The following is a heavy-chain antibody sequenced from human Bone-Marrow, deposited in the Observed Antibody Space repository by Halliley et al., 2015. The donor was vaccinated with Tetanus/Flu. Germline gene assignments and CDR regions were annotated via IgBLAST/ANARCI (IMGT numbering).Heavy chain of an antibody. Sequence: CAASGFTFSSYAMHWVRQAPGKGLEYVSAISTNGGSTYYANSVKGRFTISRDNSKNTLYLQMGSLRADDMAVYYCARLGKEWESPLPDYWGQGTLVTVSS. V-gene: IGHV3-64*01. D-gene: IGHD1-26*01. CDR3: ARLGKEWESPLPDY. CDR2: ISTNGGST. J-gene: IGHJ4*02. CDR1: GFTFSSYA.